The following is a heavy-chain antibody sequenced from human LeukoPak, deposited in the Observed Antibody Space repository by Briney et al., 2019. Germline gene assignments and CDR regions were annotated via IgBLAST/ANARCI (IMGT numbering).Heavy chain of an antibody. J-gene: IGHJ3*02. CDR2: IKQDGSEK. Sequence: PGGSLRLSCAASGFTFSSYWMSWVRQAPGKGLEWVANIKQDGSEKYYVDSVKGRFTISRDNAKNSLYLQMNSLRAEDTAVYYCARDQVVSGYCSGGSCPDAFGIWGQGTMVTVSS. D-gene: IGHD2-15*01. CDR3: ARDQVVSGYCSGGSCPDAFGI. CDR1: GFTFSSYW. V-gene: IGHV3-7*01.